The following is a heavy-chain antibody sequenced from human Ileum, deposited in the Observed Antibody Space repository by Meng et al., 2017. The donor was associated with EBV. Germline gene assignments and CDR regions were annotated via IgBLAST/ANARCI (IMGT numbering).Heavy chain of an antibody. CDR2: ISYDGSLS. J-gene: IGHJ4*02. CDR3: ARERRGWYAEH. V-gene: IGHV3-30*03. D-gene: IGHD6-19*01. CDR1: CCTFVDYA. Sequence: VRGWGWGGVVEKGGRLVRWAWGVFCCTFVDYAIHWVREGLGEGLEWVSLISYDGSLSHYADSVKGRFTVSRDDSKSTLYLQMNGLRVDDTAVYYCARERRGWYAEHWGQGTLVTVSS.